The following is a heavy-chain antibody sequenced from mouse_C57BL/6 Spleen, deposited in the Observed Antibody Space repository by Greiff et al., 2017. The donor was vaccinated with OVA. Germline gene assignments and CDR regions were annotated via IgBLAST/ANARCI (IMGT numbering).Heavy chain of an antibody. Sequence: VQLQQPGAELVRPGSSVKLSCKASGYTFTSYWMDWVKQRPGQGLEWIGNIYPSDSETHYNQKFKDKATLTVDKSSSTAYMQLSSLTSEDSAVYYCARSDLLWSYWGQGTTLTVSS. CDR1: GYTFTSYW. J-gene: IGHJ2*01. CDR3: ARSDLLWSY. D-gene: IGHD2-1*01. CDR2: IYPSDSET. V-gene: IGHV1-61*01.